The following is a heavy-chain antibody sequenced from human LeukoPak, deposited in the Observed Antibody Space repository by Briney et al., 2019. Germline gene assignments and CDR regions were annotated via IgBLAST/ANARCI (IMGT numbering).Heavy chain of an antibody. J-gene: IGHJ5*02. CDR3: ARDYDVLTAYPPTQLFDP. D-gene: IGHD3-9*01. V-gene: IGHV4-59*10. CDR1: GGSFSRYY. Sequence: PSETLSLTCAVNGGSFSRYYWSWIRQPPGKGLEWIGRIYTSGSTNYNPSLKSRVTMSVDTSKNQFSLKLNSVTAADTAVYYCARDYDVLTAYPPTQLFDPWGQGTLVTVSS. CDR2: IYTSGST.